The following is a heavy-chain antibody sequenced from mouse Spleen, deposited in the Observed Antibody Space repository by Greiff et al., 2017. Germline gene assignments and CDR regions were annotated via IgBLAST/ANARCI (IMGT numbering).Heavy chain of an antibody. V-gene: IGHV1-55*01. CDR1: GYTFTSYW. D-gene: IGHD2-4*01. J-gene: IGHJ3*01. Sequence: QVQLQQPGAELVKPGASVKMSCKASGYTFTSYWITWVKQRPGQGLEWIGDIYPGSGSTNYNEKFKSKATLTVDTSSSTAYMQLSSLTSEDFAVYYCARRGITTPCAYWGQGTLVTVSA. CDR2: IYPGSGST. CDR3: ARRGITTPCAY.